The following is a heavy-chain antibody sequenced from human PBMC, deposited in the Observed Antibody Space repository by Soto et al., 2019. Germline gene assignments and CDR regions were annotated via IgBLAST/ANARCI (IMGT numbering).Heavy chain of an antibody. D-gene: IGHD5-18*01. Sequence: SVKVSCKASGGTFRSYAFSWVRQAPGQGLEWMGGIIPIFGTTNYAQMFQGRVTITADKSTSTAYMELSGLRSEDTAVYYCARGDTALVRGYYYFGMDVWGQGTTVTVSS. J-gene: IGHJ6*02. V-gene: IGHV1-69*06. CDR1: GGTFRSYA. CDR3: ARGDTALVRGYYYFGMDV. CDR2: IIPIFGTT.